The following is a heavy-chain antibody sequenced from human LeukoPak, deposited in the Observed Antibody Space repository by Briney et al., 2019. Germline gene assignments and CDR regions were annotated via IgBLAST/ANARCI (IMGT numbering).Heavy chain of an antibody. J-gene: IGHJ4*02. V-gene: IGHV1-2*02. CDR3: ARPYCSGGSCYFHYFDF. Sequence: ASVKVSCKASGYTFTANYIHWARQAPGQGLEWLGWINPNNSGTNYAQKFQGRVTMTRDTSISTAYMELSSLRSDDTAIYFCARPYCSGGSCYFHYFDFWGQGTLVTVSS. CDR2: INPNNSGT. D-gene: IGHD2-15*01. CDR1: GYTFTANY.